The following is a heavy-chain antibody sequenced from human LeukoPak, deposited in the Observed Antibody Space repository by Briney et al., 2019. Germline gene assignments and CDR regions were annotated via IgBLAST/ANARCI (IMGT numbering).Heavy chain of an antibody. CDR2: IYASGNT. D-gene: IGHD5-24*01. J-gene: IGHJ3*01. Sequence: SQTLSLTCSVSGASVSTTAYFWNWIRQPAGEGLEWIGRIYASGNTHYNPSLKSRVTMSLDTSKNQFSLTMNSVTAADSAVYFCASYREAYDLYPHGLDVWGRGTVVTVSS. V-gene: IGHV4-61*02. CDR1: GASVSTTAYF. CDR3: ASYREAYDLYPHGLDV.